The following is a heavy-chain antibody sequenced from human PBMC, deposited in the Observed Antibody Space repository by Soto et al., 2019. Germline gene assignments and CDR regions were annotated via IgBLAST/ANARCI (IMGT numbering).Heavy chain of an antibody. CDR2: ISGSGGST. Sequence: EVQLLESGGGLVQPGVSLRLSCAASGFTFSSYAMSWVRQAPGKGLEWVSAISGSGGSTYYADSVKGRFTISRDNSKNTLYLQMNSLRAEDTAVYYCAKDQGWDYRDNYGMDVWGQGTTVTVSS. CDR3: AKDQGWDYRDNYGMDV. CDR1: GFTFSSYA. J-gene: IGHJ6*02. D-gene: IGHD1-7*01. V-gene: IGHV3-23*01.